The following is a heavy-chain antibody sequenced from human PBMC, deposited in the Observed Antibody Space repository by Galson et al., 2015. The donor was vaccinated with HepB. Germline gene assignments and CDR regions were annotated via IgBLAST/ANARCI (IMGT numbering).Heavy chain of an antibody. D-gene: IGHD3-3*01. V-gene: IGHV1-46*01. CDR2: INPSGGST. CDR3: ARSLQGADGVY. Sequence: SVKVSCKASGYAFTSYYMHWVRQAPGQGLEWMGIINPSGGSTSYAQKFQGRVTMTRDTSTSTVYMELSSLRSEDTAVYYCARSLQGADGVYWGQGTLVTVSS. J-gene: IGHJ4*02. CDR1: GYAFTSYY.